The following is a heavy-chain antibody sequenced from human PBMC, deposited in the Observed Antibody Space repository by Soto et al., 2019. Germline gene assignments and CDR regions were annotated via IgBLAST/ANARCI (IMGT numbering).Heavy chain of an antibody. J-gene: IGHJ4*02. V-gene: IGHV3-48*02. Sequence: GGSLRLSCVASGFTFSSYTMNWVRQAPGKGLEWVSYITGDSDTIYYADSVKGRFTISRDNAKNSLYLQMNSLRDEDTALYYCARDPTSYSSGWYPNFDNWGQGTLVTVSS. CDR1: GFTFSSYT. CDR3: ARDPTSYSSGWYPNFDN. D-gene: IGHD6-19*01. CDR2: ITGDSDTI.